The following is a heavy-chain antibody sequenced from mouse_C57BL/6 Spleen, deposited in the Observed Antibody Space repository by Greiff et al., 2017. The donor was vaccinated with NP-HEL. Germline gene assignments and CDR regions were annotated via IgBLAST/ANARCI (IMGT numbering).Heavy chain of an antibody. CDR3: ARWGAAQAFFDY. V-gene: IGHV1-18*01. Sequence: EVQLVESGPELVKPGASVKIPCKASGYTFTDYNMDWVKQSHGKSLEWIGDINPNNGGTIYNQKFKGKATLTVDKSSSTAYMELRSLTSEDTAVYYCARWGAAQAFFDYWGQGTTLTVSS. CDR1: GYTFTDYN. CDR2: INPNNGGT. J-gene: IGHJ2*01. D-gene: IGHD3-2*02.